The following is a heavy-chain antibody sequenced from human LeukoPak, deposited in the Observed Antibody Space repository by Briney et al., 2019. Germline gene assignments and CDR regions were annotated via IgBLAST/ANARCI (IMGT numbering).Heavy chain of an antibody. CDR1: GYTFTGHF. CDR2: INPNSGGN. D-gene: IGHD4-23*01. CDR3: ARVRNGGNSADY. J-gene: IGHJ4*02. V-gene: IGHV1-2*02. Sequence: GASVKVSCRASGYTFTGHFMHWVRQAPGQGLEWMGWINPNSGGNNYVQKFQGRVTLTTDTSSSTAYMELSRLTSDDTALYYCARVRNGGNSADYWGQGTLVSVSS.